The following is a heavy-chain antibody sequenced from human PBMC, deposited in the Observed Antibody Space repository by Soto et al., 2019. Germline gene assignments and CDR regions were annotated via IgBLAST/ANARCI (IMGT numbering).Heavy chain of an antibody. V-gene: IGHV4-34*01. CDR3: ARDACSGGSCYSSPTDYYYYGMDV. CDR1: GGSFSGYY. J-gene: IGHJ6*02. CDR2: INHSGST. Sequence: SETLSLTCAVYGGSFSGYYWSWIRQPPGKGLEWIGEINHSGSTNYNPSLKSRVTISVDTSKNQFSLKLSSVTAADTAVYYCARDACSGGSCYSSPTDYYYYGMDVWGQGTTVTVSS. D-gene: IGHD2-15*01.